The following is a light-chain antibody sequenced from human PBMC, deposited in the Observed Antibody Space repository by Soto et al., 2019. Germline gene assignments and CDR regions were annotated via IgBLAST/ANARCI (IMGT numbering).Light chain of an antibody. V-gene: IGKV1-9*01. CDR2: AAS. Sequence: DLQLTQSPSFLSASVGDRVTITCRASQGISTYLAWYHQKPGKAPKLLIYAASTLQSGVPSRFSGSGSGAEFTLTISSLQPEDFATYYCQQLNSYPLYTFGQGTKLEIK. J-gene: IGKJ2*01. CDR3: QQLNSYPLYT. CDR1: QGISTY.